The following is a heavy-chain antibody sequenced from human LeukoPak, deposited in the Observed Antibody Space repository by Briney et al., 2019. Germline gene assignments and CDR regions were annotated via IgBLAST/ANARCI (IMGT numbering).Heavy chain of an antibody. CDR2: VYYSGGT. V-gene: IGHV4-59*01. CDR3: ARDIAGPGLHYFDY. CDR1: GGSIGSYY. Sequence: SETLSLTCTISGGSIGSYYWTWIRQSPGKGLEWIGYVYYSGGTNYNPSFKSRVIISVDSSKNQFSLKLTSVTAADTAVYYCARDIAGPGLHYFDYWGQGILVTVS. J-gene: IGHJ4*02. D-gene: IGHD6-13*01.